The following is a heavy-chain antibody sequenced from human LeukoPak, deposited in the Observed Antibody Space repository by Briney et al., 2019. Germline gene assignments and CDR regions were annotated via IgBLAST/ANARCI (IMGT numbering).Heavy chain of an antibody. Sequence: GGSLRLSCAASGFTFSDYYMNWIRQAPGKGLEWLSYIGPSGNDINYADSVRGRFTISRDNAKNSLFLQMNSLRAEDTAVYYCAELGITMIGGVWGKGTTVTISS. D-gene: IGHD3-10*02. V-gene: IGHV3-11*04. CDR2: IGPSGNDI. J-gene: IGHJ6*04. CDR3: AELGITMIGGV. CDR1: GFTFSDYY.